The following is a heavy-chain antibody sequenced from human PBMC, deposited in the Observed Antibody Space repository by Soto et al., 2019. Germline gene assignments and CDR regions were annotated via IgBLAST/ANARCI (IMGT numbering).Heavy chain of an antibody. CDR3: ARHSRLWFGELLRPLGYYYYCMDV. V-gene: IGHV5-51*01. CDR1: GYSFTSYW. J-gene: IGHJ6*03. CDR2: IYPGDSDT. Sequence: GESLKISYKGSGYSFTSYWIGWVRQMPGKGLEWMGIIYPGDSDTRYSPSFQGQVTISADKCISTAYLQWSSLKASDTAMYYCARHSRLWFGELLRPLGYYYYCMDVWGKGTTVTVSS. D-gene: IGHD3-10*01.